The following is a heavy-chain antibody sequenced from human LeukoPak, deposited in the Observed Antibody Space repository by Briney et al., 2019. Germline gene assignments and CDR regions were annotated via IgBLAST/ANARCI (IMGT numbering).Heavy chain of an antibody. J-gene: IGHJ4*02. CDR2: FYYSGST. Sequence: PSETLSLTCTVSGGSISGYYWSWIRQPPGKGLEWIGYFYYSGSTNYNPSLKSRVTISVDTSKNQFSLKLSSVTAADTAVYYCARGRDGYNYVFDCWGQGTPVTVSS. CDR3: ARGRDGYNYVFDC. V-gene: IGHV4-59*01. D-gene: IGHD5-24*01. CDR1: GGSISGYY.